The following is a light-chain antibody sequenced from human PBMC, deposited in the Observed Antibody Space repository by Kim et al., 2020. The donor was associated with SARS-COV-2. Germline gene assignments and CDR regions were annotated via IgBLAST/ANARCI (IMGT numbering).Light chain of an antibody. J-gene: IGLJ3*02. V-gene: IGLV3-25*03. CDR2: KDS. Sequence: PGQTARITCSGDALPKQYAYWYQQKPGQAPVLVIYKDSERPSGIPERFSGSSSGTTVTLTISGVQAEDEADYYCQSADSSVTYWVFGGGTQLTVL. CDR3: QSADSSVTYWV. CDR1: ALPKQY.